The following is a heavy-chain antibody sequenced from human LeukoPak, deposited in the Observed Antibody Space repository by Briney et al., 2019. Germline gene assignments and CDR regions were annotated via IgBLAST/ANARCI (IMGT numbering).Heavy chain of an antibody. Sequence: PGRSLRLSCAASGFTLSDYEMNWVRQAPGKGLEWISYISTAGSTKYYAESVKGRFTISRDNAKDSLYLQMNSLRVEDTAVYFCARGGPARSWVYWGQGTLVTVSS. CDR1: GFTLSDYE. CDR3: ARGGPARSWVY. D-gene: IGHD2-2*01. V-gene: IGHV3-48*03. J-gene: IGHJ4*02. CDR2: ISTAGSTK.